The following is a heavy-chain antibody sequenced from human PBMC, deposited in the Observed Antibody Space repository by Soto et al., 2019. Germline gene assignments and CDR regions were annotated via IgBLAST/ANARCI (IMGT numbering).Heavy chain of an antibody. CDR2: IIPIFGTA. D-gene: IGHD3-3*01. CDR3: ARSLISVASFGRPGWQYYGLDV. Sequence: QVQLVQSGAEVKTPGSSVNVSCKASGGTFSSYDISWVRQAPGQGPEWMGGIIPIFGTANYAQKFQGRVTITADESTSTAYMELCSLSSEDTAVYYCARSLISVASFGRPGWQYYGLDVWGRGTTVTVSS. CDR1: GGTFSSYD. V-gene: IGHV1-69*01. J-gene: IGHJ6*02.